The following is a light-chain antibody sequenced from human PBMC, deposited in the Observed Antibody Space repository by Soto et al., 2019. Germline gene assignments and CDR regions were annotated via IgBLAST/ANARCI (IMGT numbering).Light chain of an antibody. Sequence: QSSLTQPASVSGSPGQSITISCTGTSSDVGGYNYVSWYQQHPDKAPKLMIYEVSNRPSGVSNRFSGSKSGNTASLTISGLQAEDEADYYCSSYTSSSTQYVFGTGTKLT. CDR1: SSDVGGYNY. J-gene: IGLJ1*01. V-gene: IGLV2-14*01. CDR2: EVS. CDR3: SSYTSSSTQYV.